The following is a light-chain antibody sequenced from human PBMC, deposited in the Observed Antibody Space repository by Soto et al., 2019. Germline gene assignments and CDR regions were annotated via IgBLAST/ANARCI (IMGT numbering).Light chain of an antibody. J-gene: IGLJ1*01. CDR2: EVT. CDR3: SSYASSSSYV. CDR1: SSDVGGYNH. Sequence: QSALTQPASVSGSPGQSITISCTGTSSDVGGYNHVSWYQIHPGKAPKLIIYEVTSRPSGVSYRFSGSKSGNLASLTISGLQAEDEADYYCSSYASSSSYVFGGGTKVTVL. V-gene: IGLV2-14*01.